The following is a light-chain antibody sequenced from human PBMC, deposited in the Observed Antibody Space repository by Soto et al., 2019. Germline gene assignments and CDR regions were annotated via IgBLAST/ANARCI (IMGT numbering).Light chain of an antibody. CDR1: QSISTW. CDR2: KAS. J-gene: IGKJ1*01. CDR3: QQYNTYSGT. Sequence: DIQMTQSPSTLSASVGDRVSITCRASQSISTWLAWYQQKPGKAPNLLIYKASTLEGGVPSRSSGSGSGTEFTLTISSLQPDDFATYYCQQYNTYSGTFGQGTKVEIK. V-gene: IGKV1-5*03.